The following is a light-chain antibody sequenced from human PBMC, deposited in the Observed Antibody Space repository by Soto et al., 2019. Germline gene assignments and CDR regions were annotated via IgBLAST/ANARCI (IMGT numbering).Light chain of an antibody. Sequence: QSVLTQPPSASGTPGQGVAISCSGSSSNIGSSTVNWYQQLPGTAPKLLIYSNSQRPLGVPVRFSGSKSGTSASLAISGLQSEDEADYYCATWDDRIYVFGAGTKVTVL. J-gene: IGLJ1*01. CDR1: SSNIGSST. CDR3: ATWDDRIYV. CDR2: SNS. V-gene: IGLV1-44*01.